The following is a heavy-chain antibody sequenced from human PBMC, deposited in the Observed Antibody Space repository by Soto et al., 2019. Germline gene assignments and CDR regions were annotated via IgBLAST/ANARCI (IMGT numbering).Heavy chain of an antibody. CDR1: GYTVSTMY. CDR2: IYSGGST. CDR3: ARDPWAADY. J-gene: IGHJ4*02. V-gene: IGHV3-66*01. D-gene: IGHD3-16*01. Sequence: EVQLVESGGGLVQPGGSVRLPCAASGYTVSTMYMSWVRRAPGEGLEGVSVIYSGGSTFYADSVRGSFTISRDNSKNTVNLQMNSLRAEDTAVYYCARDPWAADYWGQGTLVTGSS.